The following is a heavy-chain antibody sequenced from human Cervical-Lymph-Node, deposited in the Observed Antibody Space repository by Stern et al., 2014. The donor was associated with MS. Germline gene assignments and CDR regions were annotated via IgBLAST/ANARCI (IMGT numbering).Heavy chain of an antibody. CDR3: ARMSVHTSGYYNSRYLDY. V-gene: IGHV2-70*01. J-gene: IGHJ4*02. CDR2: IDWVDDK. Sequence: QVTLKESGPALVKPTQTLTLTCTFSGFSLNTRGMCVNWIRQPPGKALEWLELIDWVDDKYYSASLETRLTISKDTSKNQVVLTMTNMDPVDTATYYCARMSVHTSGYYNSRYLDYWGQGAQVTVSS. CDR1: GFSLNTRGMC. D-gene: IGHD5-12*01.